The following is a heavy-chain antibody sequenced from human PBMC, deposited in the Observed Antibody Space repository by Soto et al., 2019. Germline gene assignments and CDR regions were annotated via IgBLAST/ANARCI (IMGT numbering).Heavy chain of an antibody. CDR1: GGTFSSYA. CDR3: ARVEMATITPYFDY. D-gene: IGHD5-12*01. J-gene: IGHJ4*02. V-gene: IGHV1-69*13. CDR2: IIPIFGTA. Sequence: SVKVSCKASGGTFSSYAISWVLQAPGQGLEWMGGIIPIFGTANYAQKFQGRVTITADESTSTAYMELSSLRSEDTAVYYCARVEMATITPYFDYWGQGTLVTVSS.